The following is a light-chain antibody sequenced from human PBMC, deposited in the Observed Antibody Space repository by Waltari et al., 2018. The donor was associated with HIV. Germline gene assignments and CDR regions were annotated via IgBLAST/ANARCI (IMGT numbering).Light chain of an antibody. CDR1: QGVGSN. CDR3: QQYNIRPRGNT. J-gene: IGKJ2*01. Sequence: DIVMTQSPAILSVSPGERVTLHCRASQGVGSNLAWYQQKVGQAPRLLIYGAATRAAEIPVRFSGCGSGTDFTLTIDSLQSEDFATYYCQQYNIRPRGNTFGQGTKLQIK. CDR2: GAA. V-gene: IGKV3-15*01.